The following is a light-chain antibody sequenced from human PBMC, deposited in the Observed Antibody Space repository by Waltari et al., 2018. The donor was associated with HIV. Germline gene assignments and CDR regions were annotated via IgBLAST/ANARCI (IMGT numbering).Light chain of an antibody. CDR2: EDS. Sequence: SYELTQPPSVSVSPGQTARITCPGDALPNRYAYWYQQKSGQAPVLVIYEDSKRPSGIPERFSGSSSGTMATLTISGAQVEDEADYYCYSRDSSGNSWVFGGGTKLTVL. CDR3: YSRDSSGNSWV. CDR1: ALPNRY. V-gene: IGLV3-10*01. J-gene: IGLJ3*02.